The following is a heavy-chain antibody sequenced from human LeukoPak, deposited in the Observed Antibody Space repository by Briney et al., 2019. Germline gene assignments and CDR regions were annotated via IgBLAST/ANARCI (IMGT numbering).Heavy chain of an antibody. D-gene: IGHD4-17*01. Sequence: PSETLSLTCTVSGGSISSYYWSWIRQPPGKGLEWIGYIYYSGSTNYNPSLKSRVTISVDTSKNQFSLKLSSVTAADTAVYYCAGPYGAAGLDWGQGTLVTVSS. CDR3: AGPYGAAGLD. CDR2: IYYSGST. J-gene: IGHJ4*02. CDR1: GGSISSYY. V-gene: IGHV4-59*08.